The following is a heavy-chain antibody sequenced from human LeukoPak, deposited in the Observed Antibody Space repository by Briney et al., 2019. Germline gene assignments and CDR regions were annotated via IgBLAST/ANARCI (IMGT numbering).Heavy chain of an antibody. D-gene: IGHD1-26*01. Sequence: GGSLRLSCAASGFTFSSYSMNWVRQAPGKGLEWVSSISSSSSYIYYADSVKGRFTISRDNAKNSLYLQMNSLRAEDTAVYYCARESATAGDFDCWGQGTLVTVPS. J-gene: IGHJ4*02. CDR1: GFTFSSYS. CDR3: ARESATAGDFDC. V-gene: IGHV3-21*01. CDR2: ISSSSSYI.